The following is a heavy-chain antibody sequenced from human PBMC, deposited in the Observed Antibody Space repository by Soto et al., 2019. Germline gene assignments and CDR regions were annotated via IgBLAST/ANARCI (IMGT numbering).Heavy chain of an antibody. CDR3: ARDPIEVPEKTYYYYGLDV. Sequence: ASVKVSCKASGYTFASYGISWVRQVPGQGLEWMGWISGYTGTTNYGQKFQGRVTLTTDTSTNIVHMELRSLTSDDTAVYYCARDPIEVPEKTYYYYGLDVWGKGTKVT. CDR2: ISGYTGTT. CDR1: GYTFASYG. J-gene: IGHJ6*04. V-gene: IGHV1-18*01.